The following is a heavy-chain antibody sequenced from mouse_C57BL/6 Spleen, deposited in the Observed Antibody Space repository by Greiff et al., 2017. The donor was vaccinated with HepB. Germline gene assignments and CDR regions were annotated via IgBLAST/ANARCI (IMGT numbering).Heavy chain of an antibody. J-gene: IGHJ1*03. CDR3: TDLRNFDV. CDR1: GFTFSNYW. Sequence: EVHLVESGGGLVQPGGSMKLSCVASGFTFSNYWMNWVRQSPEKGLEWVAQIRLKSDNYATHYAESVKGRFTISRDDSKSSVYLQMNNLRAEDTGIYYCTDLRNFDVWGTGTTVTVSS. CDR2: IRLKSDNYAT. V-gene: IGHV6-3*01. D-gene: IGHD5-1*01.